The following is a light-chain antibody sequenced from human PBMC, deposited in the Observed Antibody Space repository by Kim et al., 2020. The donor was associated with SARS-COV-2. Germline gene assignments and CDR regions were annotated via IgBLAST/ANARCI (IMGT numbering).Light chain of an antibody. Sequence: GSVGDRVTHTRRARQNIRNDLGWVQQKPGGAPKRLIYGTYSLQSGVPSRFSGSGSRTEFTLTISSLRPEGFATYFCLQHNTYPIAFGQGARLEI. J-gene: IGKJ5*01. CDR2: GTY. V-gene: IGKV1-17*01. CDR3: LQHNTYPIA. CDR1: QNIRND.